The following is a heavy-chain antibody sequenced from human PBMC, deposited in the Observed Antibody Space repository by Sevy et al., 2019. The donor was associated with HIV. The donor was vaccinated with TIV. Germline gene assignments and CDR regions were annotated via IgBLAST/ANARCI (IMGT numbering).Heavy chain of an antibody. CDR2: ISYDGSNK. Sequence: GGSLRLTCAASGFTFSSYAMHWVRQAPGKGLEWVAVISYDGSNKYYADSVKGRFTISRDNSKNTLYLQMNSLRAEDTAVYYCASITGQWELRAFDIWDQGTMVTVSS. CDR3: ASITGQWELRAFDI. J-gene: IGHJ3*02. CDR1: GFTFSSYA. D-gene: IGHD1-26*01. V-gene: IGHV3-30-3*01.